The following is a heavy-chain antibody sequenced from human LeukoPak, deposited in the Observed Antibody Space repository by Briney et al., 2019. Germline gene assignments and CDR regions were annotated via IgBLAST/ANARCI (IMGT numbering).Heavy chain of an antibody. D-gene: IGHD1-26*01. J-gene: IGHJ3*02. CDR1: GFTFSSYA. CDR2: ISSDGGST. CDR3: ARFQAWGAFDI. Sequence: GGSLRLSCAASGFTFSSYAIHWVRQAPGKGLEYVSAISSDGGSTYYANSVKGRFTISRDNSKNTLYLQMGSLRTEDMAVYYCARFQAWGAFDIWGQGTMVTVSS. V-gene: IGHV3-64*01.